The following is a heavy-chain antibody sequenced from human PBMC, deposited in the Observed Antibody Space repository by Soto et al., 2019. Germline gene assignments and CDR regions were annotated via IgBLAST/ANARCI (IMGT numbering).Heavy chain of an antibody. V-gene: IGHV1-18*01. J-gene: IGHJ6*02. D-gene: IGHD6-13*01. Sequence: QVQLVQSGAEVKKPGASVKVSCKASGYTFTSYGISWVRQAPGQGLEWMGWISAYNGNTNYAQKLQGRVTMTTDTSTNTAYMELRSLRSDDTAVYYCARASSGWSIYYYYGMDVWGQGTTVTVSS. CDR2: ISAYNGNT. CDR3: ARASSGWSIYYYYGMDV. CDR1: GYTFTSYG.